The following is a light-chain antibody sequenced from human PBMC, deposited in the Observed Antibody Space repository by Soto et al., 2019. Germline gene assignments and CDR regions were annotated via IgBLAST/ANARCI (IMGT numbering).Light chain of an antibody. CDR3: QQSYTTPWT. Sequence: EIGMIHTPATLSLSPGERSTLSLRASQSVSSNLAWYQQKPGQAPRLLIYGASTRATGIPARFSGSGSGTEFTLTISILQPEDCATYFCQQSYTTPWTFGQGTKVDI. V-gene: IGKV3-15*01. CDR1: QSVSSN. J-gene: IGKJ1*01. CDR2: GAS.